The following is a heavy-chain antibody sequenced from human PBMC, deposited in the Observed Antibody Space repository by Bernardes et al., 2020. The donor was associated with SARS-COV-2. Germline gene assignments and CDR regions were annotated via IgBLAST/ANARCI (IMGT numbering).Heavy chain of an antibody. CDR2: ISSSSSYI. V-gene: IGHV3-21*01. Sequence: GGSLRLSCAASGFTFSSYSMNWVRQAPGKGLEWVSSISSSSSYIYYADSVKGRFTISRDNAKNSLYLQMNSLRAEDTAVYYCARGMITSGGGWIDPWGQGTLVTVSS. CDR3: ARGMITSGGGWIDP. J-gene: IGHJ5*02. CDR1: GFTFSSYS. D-gene: IGHD3-16*01.